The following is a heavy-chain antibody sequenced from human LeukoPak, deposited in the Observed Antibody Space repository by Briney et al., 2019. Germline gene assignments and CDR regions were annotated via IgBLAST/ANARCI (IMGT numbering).Heavy chain of an antibody. Sequence: PGGSLRLSCAASGFSVSTFYMSWGRQAPGKGPQWVSVLYTAGPTYYADSVQGRFTISRDNSKNTLFLQMDNLRADDTATYYCARSGPSVLWSKSFDYWGQGALVTVSS. D-gene: IGHD3-10*01. CDR1: GFSVSTFY. J-gene: IGHJ4*02. V-gene: IGHV3-66*01. CDR2: LYTAGPT. CDR3: ARSGPSVLWSKSFDY.